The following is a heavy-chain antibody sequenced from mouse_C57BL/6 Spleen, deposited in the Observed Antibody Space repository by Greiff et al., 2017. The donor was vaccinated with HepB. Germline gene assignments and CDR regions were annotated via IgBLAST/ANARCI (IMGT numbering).Heavy chain of an antibody. D-gene: IGHD2-2*01. CDR3: ARSGGYDPDY. CDR2: INPNNGGT. J-gene: IGHJ2*01. CDR1: GYTFTDYY. Sequence: VQLQQSGPELVKPGASVKISCKASGYTFTDYYMNWVKQSHGKSLEWIGDINPNNGGTSYNQKFKGKATLTVDKSSSTAYMELRSLTSEDSAVYYCARSGGYDPDYWGQGTTLTVSS. V-gene: IGHV1-26*01.